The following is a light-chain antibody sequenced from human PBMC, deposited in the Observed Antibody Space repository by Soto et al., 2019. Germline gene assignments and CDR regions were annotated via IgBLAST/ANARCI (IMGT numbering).Light chain of an antibody. V-gene: IGKV3-20*01. CDR1: QSVSSSY. Sequence: EIVLTQSPGTLSLSPGERATLSCRASQSVSSSYLGWYQQKPGQAPRLLIYGASTRATGIQERFSGSGSGTDFTLTISRLEPEDFAVYYCQYYGSSPFTFGPETKVDIK. CDR2: GAS. J-gene: IGKJ3*01. CDR3: QYYGSSPFT.